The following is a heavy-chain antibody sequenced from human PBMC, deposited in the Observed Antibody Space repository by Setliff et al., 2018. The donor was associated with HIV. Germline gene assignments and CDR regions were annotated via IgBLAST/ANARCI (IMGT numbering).Heavy chain of an antibody. CDR1: GYTFTGYY. Sequence: GASVKVSCKASGYTFTGYYIHWVRQAPGQGLEWMGWIYPNTGGTNYAQKSQGRVTMTRDTSISTAYMELSRLTSDDTAIYYCTRSTTADWGQGTMVTVSS. J-gene: IGHJ4*02. D-gene: IGHD4-17*01. CDR3: TRSTTAD. CDR2: IYPNTGGT. V-gene: IGHV1-2*02.